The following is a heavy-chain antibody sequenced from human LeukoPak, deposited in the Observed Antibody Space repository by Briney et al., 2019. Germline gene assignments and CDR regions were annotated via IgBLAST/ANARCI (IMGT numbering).Heavy chain of an antibody. V-gene: IGHV3-48*03. D-gene: IGHD2-15*01. J-gene: IGHJ4*02. CDR2: ISSSSSTI. CDR1: GFTFSSYE. Sequence: GGSLRLSCAASGFTFSSYEMNWVRQAPGKGLEWVSYISSSSSTIYYADSVKGRFTISRDNSKNTLYLQMSSLRAEDTAVYYCLRSGGGRASNWGQGTLVTVSS. CDR3: LRSGGGRASN.